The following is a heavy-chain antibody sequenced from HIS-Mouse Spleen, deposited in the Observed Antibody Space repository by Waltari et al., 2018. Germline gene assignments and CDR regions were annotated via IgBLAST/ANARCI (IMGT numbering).Heavy chain of an antibody. CDR1: GGSISRSGYY. J-gene: IGHJ2*01. CDR2: FYYSGST. D-gene: IGHD6-13*01. Sequence: QLQLQESGPGLVKPSETLSLTCTVPGGSISRSGYYWGWIRQPPGKGLEWIGSFYYSGSTYYNPSLKSRVTISVDTSKNQFSLKLSSVTAADTAVYYCAREIPYSSSWYDWYFDLWGRGTLVTVSS. CDR3: AREIPYSSSWYDWYFDL. V-gene: IGHV4-39*07.